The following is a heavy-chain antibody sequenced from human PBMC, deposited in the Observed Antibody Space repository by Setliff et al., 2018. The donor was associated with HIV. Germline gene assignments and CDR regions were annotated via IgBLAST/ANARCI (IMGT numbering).Heavy chain of an antibody. Sequence: ETLSLTCNVSGGSIGSYHWAWIRQSPGKGLEYIGNIRHSGYTNYNPSLKSRLNMSVDTSNYQISLKLTAVTAADTAVYYCAREFSERSPNPDHYYYYMDVWGKGTTVTVSS. CDR3: AREFSERSPNPDHYYYYMDV. D-gene: IGHD6-19*01. CDR1: GGSIGSYH. J-gene: IGHJ6*03. CDR2: IRHSGYT. V-gene: IGHV4-59*01.